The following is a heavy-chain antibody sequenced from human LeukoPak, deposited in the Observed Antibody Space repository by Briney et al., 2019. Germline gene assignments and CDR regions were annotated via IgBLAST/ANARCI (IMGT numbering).Heavy chain of an antibody. CDR2: IIPILGTA. CDR1: GYTFTGHY. D-gene: IGHD6-13*01. Sequence: SVKVSCKASGYTFTGHYMHWFRQAPGQGLEWMGGIIPILGTANYAQKFQGRVTIIADKSTSTAYMELSSLRSEDTAVYYCARFVTAAGYYFDYWGQGTLVTVSS. V-gene: IGHV1-69*10. CDR3: ARFVTAAGYYFDY. J-gene: IGHJ4*02.